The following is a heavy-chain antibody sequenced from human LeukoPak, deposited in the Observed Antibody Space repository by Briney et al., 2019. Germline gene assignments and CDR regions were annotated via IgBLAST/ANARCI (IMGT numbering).Heavy chain of an antibody. CDR2: VHPSEGT. D-gene: IGHD7-27*01. Sequence: SETLSLTCAVSGGSVSHSNWWTWVRQSPGKGLEWIGEVHPSEGTNYNPSLKSRVTISLDKPKNQFSLELNSVTAADTAVYYCASLLNGGVAHWFDPWGQGTLVTVSS. V-gene: IGHV4-4*02. J-gene: IGHJ5*02. CDR1: GGSVSHSNW. CDR3: ASLLNGGVAHWFDP.